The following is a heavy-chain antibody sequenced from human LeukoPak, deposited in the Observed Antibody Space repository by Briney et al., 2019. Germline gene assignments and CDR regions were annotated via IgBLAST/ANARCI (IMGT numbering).Heavy chain of an antibody. J-gene: IGHJ6*03. CDR2: ISSSSTYI. Sequence: EGSLRLTCAASGFTFSTYSMSWVRQAPGKGLEWVSSISSSSTYIYYADSVKGRFTISRDNAKNSLYLQMSSLRAEDTAVYYCARDPESGYDIYMDVWGKGTTVTVSS. CDR1: GFTFSTYS. D-gene: IGHD5-12*01. CDR3: ARDPESGYDIYMDV. V-gene: IGHV3-21*01.